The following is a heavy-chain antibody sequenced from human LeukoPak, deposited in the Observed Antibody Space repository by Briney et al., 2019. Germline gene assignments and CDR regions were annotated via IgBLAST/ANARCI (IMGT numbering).Heavy chain of an antibody. CDR3: AKRTTVTPGVRWNYMDV. Sequence: GGSLRLSCAASGFTFSSYGMSWVRQAPGKGLEWVSAISGSGGSTYYADSVKGRFTISRDNSKNTLYLQMNSLRAEDTAVYYCAKRTTVTPGVRWNYMDVWGKGTTVTISS. J-gene: IGHJ6*03. V-gene: IGHV3-23*01. CDR1: GFTFSSYG. D-gene: IGHD4-17*01. CDR2: ISGSGGST.